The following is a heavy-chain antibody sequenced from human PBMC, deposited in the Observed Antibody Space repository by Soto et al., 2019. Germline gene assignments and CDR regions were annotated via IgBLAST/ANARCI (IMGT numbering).Heavy chain of an antibody. Sequence: GGSLRLSCVASEFTFKNSAMHWVRQAPGKGLEWVAGISYDGSNEYYADSVKGRFTISRDNSKRTLDLQMNSLRPEDTAVYYCARDPSYGDQTGLVHYYYGLDVWGQGTTVTFSS. CDR2: ISYDGSNE. CDR1: EFTFKNSA. V-gene: IGHV3-30-3*01. J-gene: IGHJ6*02. D-gene: IGHD4-17*01. CDR3: ARDPSYGDQTGLVHYYYGLDV.